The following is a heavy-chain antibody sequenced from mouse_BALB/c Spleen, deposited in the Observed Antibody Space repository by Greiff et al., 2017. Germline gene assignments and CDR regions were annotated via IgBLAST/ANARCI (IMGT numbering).Heavy chain of an antibody. CDR1: GFAFSSYD. Sequence: EVQGVESGGGLVKPGGSLKLSCAASGFAFSSYDMSWVRQTPEKRLEWVAYISSGGGSTYYPDTVKGRFTISRDNAKNTLYLQMSSLKSEDTAMYYCARHGDYDVRDFDYWGQGTTLTVSS. CDR2: ISSGGGST. J-gene: IGHJ2*01. CDR3: ARHGDYDVRDFDY. V-gene: IGHV5-12-1*01. D-gene: IGHD2-4*01.